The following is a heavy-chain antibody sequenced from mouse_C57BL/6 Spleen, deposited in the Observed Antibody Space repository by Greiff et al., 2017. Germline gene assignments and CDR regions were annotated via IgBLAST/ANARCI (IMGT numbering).Heavy chain of an antibody. Sequence: VQLQQPGAELVKPGASVKLSCKASGYTFTSYWMQWVKQRPGQGLEWIGEIDPSDSYTNYNQKFKGKATLTVDTSSSTAYMQLSSLTSEDSAVYYCARVRYYGSSLYYYAMDYWGQGTSVTVSS. V-gene: IGHV1-50*01. D-gene: IGHD1-1*01. J-gene: IGHJ4*01. CDR1: GYTFTSYW. CDR3: ARVRYYGSSLYYYAMDY. CDR2: IDPSDSYT.